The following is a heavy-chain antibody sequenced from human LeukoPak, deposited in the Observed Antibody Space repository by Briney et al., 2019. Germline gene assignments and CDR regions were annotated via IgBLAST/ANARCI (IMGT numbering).Heavy chain of an antibody. CDR3: ARDLFSGSYQEDF. CDR2: IKYDGSGK. Sequence: PGESLRLSXAASGFRLSSYWMSWVRQAPGKGLEWVANIKYDGSGKYYVDSVKGRFTISRDDAKNSLYLEMNSLRAEDTAVYYCARDLFSGSYQEDFWGQGTLVTVSS. J-gene: IGHJ4*02. V-gene: IGHV3-7*01. CDR1: GFRLSSYW. D-gene: IGHD1-26*01.